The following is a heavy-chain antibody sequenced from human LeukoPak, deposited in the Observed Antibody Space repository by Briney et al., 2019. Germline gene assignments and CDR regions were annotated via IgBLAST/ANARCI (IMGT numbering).Heavy chain of an antibody. CDR1: GFTFSSYA. D-gene: IGHD1-14*01. V-gene: IGHV3-30-3*01. CDR3: ARDSATNPYYFDY. CDR2: ISYDGSNK. J-gene: IGHJ4*02. Sequence: PGRSLRLSCAASGFTFSSYAMHWVRQAPGKGLEWVAVISYDGSNKYYGDSVKGRFTISRDNSKNTLYLQMNSLRAEDTAVYYCARDSATNPYYFDYWGQGTLVTVSS.